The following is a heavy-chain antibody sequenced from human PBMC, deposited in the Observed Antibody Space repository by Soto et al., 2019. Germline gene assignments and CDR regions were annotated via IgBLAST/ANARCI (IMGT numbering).Heavy chain of an antibody. CDR2: INHSGST. CDR3: ASTSCRFDP. CDR1: GGSFSGYY. Sequence: SETLSLTCAVYGGSFSGYYWNWIRQPPGKGLEWIGEINHSGSTNYNPSLKSRVTISVDTSKNQFSLKLSSVTAADTAVYYCASTSCRFDPWGQGTLVTVSS. J-gene: IGHJ5*02. D-gene: IGHD2-2*01. V-gene: IGHV4-34*01.